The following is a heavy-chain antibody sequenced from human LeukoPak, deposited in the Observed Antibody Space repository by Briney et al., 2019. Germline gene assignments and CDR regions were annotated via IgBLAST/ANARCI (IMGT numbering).Heavy chain of an antibody. D-gene: IGHD3-22*01. CDR1: GYTFTGYY. V-gene: IGHV1-2*02. J-gene: IGHJ4*02. Sequence: ASVKVSCKASGYTFTGYYMHWVRQAPGQGLEGMGWINPNSVGTNYAQKFQGRVTMTRDTSISTAYMELSRLRSDDTAVYYCASLYYYDSSGYLGLWGQGTLVTVSS. CDR3: ASLYYYDSSGYLGL. CDR2: INPNSVGT.